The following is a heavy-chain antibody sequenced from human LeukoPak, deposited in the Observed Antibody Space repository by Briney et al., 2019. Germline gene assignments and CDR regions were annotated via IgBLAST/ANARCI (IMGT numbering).Heavy chain of an antibody. V-gene: IGHV3-30*18. J-gene: IGHJ5*02. CDR2: VSFDGSDK. CDR1: GFNFTDYG. D-gene: IGHD1-14*01. CDR3: AKGPRAITGGPLDP. Sequence: GGSLRLSCAASGFNFTDYGMHWGRQAPGKGLGWVAVVSFDGSDKYYVDSVRGRFTVSRDNSKNTLYLQMNSLRAEDTPVYYCAKGPRAITGGPLDPWGQGTLVTVSS.